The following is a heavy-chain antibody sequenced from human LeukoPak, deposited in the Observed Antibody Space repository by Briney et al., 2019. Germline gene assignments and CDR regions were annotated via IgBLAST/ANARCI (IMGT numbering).Heavy chain of an antibody. D-gene: IGHD3-10*01. CDR1: GFTFSSYG. J-gene: IGHJ5*02. CDR2: ISYDGSHK. CDR3: ARDLYVGSGTNYIAH. Sequence: PGGSLRLSCAASGFTFSSYGMHWVRQAPGKGLEWVAVISYDGSHKYYADSVKGRFTISRDNPKNTLYLQMNGLRAEDTAVYYCARDLYVGSGTNYIAHWGQGTLVTVSS. V-gene: IGHV3-30*03.